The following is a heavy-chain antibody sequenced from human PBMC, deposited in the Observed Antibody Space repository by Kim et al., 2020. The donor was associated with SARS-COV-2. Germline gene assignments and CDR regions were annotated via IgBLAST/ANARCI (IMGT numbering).Heavy chain of an antibody. V-gene: IGHV3-30*04. D-gene: IGHD3-10*01. CDR2: ISKDGSNK. Sequence: GGSLRHSCAASGFTFSSYAMHWVRQAPGKGLEWVAVISKDGSNKYYADSVKGRFTISRDNSKNTLYLQMNSLRPEDTAVYYCARDYGSGSYYNWYTYYY. CDR3: ARDYGSGSYYNWYTYYY. J-gene: IGHJ6*01. CDR1: GFTFSSYA.